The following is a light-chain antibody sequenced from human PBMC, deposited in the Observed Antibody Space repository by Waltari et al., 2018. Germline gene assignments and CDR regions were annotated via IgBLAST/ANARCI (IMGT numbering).Light chain of an antibody. CDR3: QRYNNWVT. V-gene: IGKV3-15*01. Sequence: EIVMTQSPATLSVSPGERATLSCKASQDVSINLAWYQQKSGQAPRLLIYDASTRATGVPARFSGSGSGTEFTLTISSLQSEDFAVYFCQRYNNWVTFGGGTKVQIK. CDR1: QDVSIN. CDR2: DAS. J-gene: IGKJ4*01.